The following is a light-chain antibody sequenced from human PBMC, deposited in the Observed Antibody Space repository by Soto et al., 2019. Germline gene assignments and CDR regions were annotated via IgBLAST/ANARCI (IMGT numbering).Light chain of an antibody. J-gene: IGKJ5*01. Sequence: DIPMTQSPSTLSASGLDRGTIXCRASRSVSNWLAWYQQRPGIAPKLLIFDASILQSGVPSRFSGSGSGTEFTLTISSLQPDDFATYYCQQYNRTWTFGQGTRLEIK. CDR2: DAS. V-gene: IGKV1-5*01. CDR1: RSVSNW. CDR3: QQYNRTWT.